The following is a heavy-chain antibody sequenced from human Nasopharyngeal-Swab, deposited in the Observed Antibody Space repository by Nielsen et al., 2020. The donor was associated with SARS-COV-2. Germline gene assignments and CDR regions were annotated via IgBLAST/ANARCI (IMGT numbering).Heavy chain of an antibody. CDR1: GYTFTSYG. J-gene: IGHJ6*02. CDR3: ARDSDYEDIGPSYYYYYGMDV. V-gene: IGHV1-18*01. CDR2: ISAYNGNS. D-gene: IGHD2-15*01. Sequence: ASVKVSCKASGYTFTSYGISWVRQAPGQGLEWMGWISAYNGNSNYPQKLQGRVTMTTDTSTSTAYMELRSLRSDDTAVYYCARDSDYEDIGPSYYYYYGMDVWGQGTTVTVSS.